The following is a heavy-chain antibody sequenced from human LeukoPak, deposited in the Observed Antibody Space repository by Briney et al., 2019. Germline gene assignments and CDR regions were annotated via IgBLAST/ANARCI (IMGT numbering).Heavy chain of an antibody. Sequence: AGGSLRLSCAASGFTFSSYAMSWVRQAPGKGLEWVSAISGSGGSTYYADSVKGRFTISRDNSKNTLYLQMNSLRAEDTAVYYCAKDRYDFWSGYGAKDYWGQGTLVTVSS. CDR2: ISGSGGST. CDR1: GFTFSSYA. CDR3: AKDRYDFWSGYGAKDY. V-gene: IGHV3-23*01. J-gene: IGHJ4*02. D-gene: IGHD3-3*01.